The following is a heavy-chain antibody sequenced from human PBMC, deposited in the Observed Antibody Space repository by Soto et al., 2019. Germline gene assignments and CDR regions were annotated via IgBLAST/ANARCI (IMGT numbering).Heavy chain of an antibody. CDR1: GDSVTSVSDY. D-gene: IGHD3-10*01. J-gene: IGHJ6*02. V-gene: IGHV4-61*01. CDR3: ARGVGFGYYYYHMDL. CDR2: IYYSGSA. Sequence: LSLTCTVSGDSVTSVSDYWSWIRQPPGKGLEWIGYIYYSGSADYNPSLGSRVTISIDTSKNQFSLKLTSVTAADTAVYYCARGVGFGYYYYHMDLWGQGTTVTVSS.